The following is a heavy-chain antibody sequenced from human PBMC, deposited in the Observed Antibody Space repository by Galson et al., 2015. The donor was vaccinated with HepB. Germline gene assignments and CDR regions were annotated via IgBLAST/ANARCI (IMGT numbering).Heavy chain of an antibody. J-gene: IGHJ4*02. Sequence: SVKVSCKASGGTFSSYAISWVRQAPGQGLEWMGGIIPIFGTANYAQKFQGRVTITADESTSTAYMELSSLRSEDTAMYYCARVSKRYCSGGSCYAIYFWGQGTLVTVSS. CDR1: GGTFSSYA. V-gene: IGHV1-69*13. CDR2: IIPIFGTA. D-gene: IGHD2-15*01. CDR3: ARVSKRYCSGGSCYAIYF.